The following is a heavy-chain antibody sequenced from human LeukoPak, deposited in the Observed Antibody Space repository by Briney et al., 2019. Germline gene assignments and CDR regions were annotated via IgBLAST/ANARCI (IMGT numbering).Heavy chain of an antibody. CDR3: AKTYLGYDYVWGSYRTPPYFDY. CDR2: ISYDGNDR. Sequence: GGSLRLSCAASGFTFRTYAMHWVRQSPGKGLEWLAIISYDGNDRYYAESVKGRFTVSRDNSKNTLYLQMNSLRAEDTAVHYCAKTYLGYDYVWGSYRTPPYFDYWGQGTLVTVSS. D-gene: IGHD3-16*02. CDR1: GFTFRTYA. V-gene: IGHV3-30*18. J-gene: IGHJ4*02.